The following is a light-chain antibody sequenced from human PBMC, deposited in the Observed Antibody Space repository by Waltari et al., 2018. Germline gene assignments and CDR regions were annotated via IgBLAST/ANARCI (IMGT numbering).Light chain of an antibody. Sequence: DIQLTQSPPSLSASVGDKITITCRASQTITTYLNWYQQRPGTAPKLLIYKPSNLETGVPSRFSGSGSGTDFTLSINNLQPEDLGTYYCQQSHETPRTFGGGTKVEI. CDR3: QQSHETPRT. J-gene: IGKJ4*01. CDR1: QTITTY. V-gene: IGKV1-39*01. CDR2: KPS.